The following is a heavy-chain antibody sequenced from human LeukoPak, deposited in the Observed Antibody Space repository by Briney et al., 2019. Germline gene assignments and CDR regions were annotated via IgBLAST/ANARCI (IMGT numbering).Heavy chain of an antibody. Sequence: SETLSLTCTVSGGSISSYYWNWIRQPPGKGLEWIGYIYYSGSTNYNPSLKSRVTISLDTSKNQVSLKLTSVTAADTAVYYCARTEESGYNYGYFGYYYYMDVWGKGTTVTVSS. CDR1: GGSISSYY. V-gene: IGHV4-59*01. CDR3: ARTEESGYNYGYFGYYYYMDV. D-gene: IGHD5-18*01. CDR2: IYYSGST. J-gene: IGHJ6*03.